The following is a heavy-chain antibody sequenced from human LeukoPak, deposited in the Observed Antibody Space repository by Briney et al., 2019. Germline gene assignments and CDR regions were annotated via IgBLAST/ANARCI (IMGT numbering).Heavy chain of an antibody. CDR1: GGSFSGYY. D-gene: IGHD3-16*02. V-gene: IGHV4-34*01. Sequence: PSETLSLTCAVYGGSFSGYYWSWIRQPPGKGLEWIGEINHSGSTNYNPSLKSRVTISVDTSKNQFSLKLSSVTAADTAVYYCARGGYCSSTSCTTVRYDYVWGSYRYTGYYFDYWGQGTLVTVSS. CDR3: ARGGYCSSTSCTTVRYDYVWGSYRYTGYYFDY. CDR2: INHSGST. J-gene: IGHJ4*02.